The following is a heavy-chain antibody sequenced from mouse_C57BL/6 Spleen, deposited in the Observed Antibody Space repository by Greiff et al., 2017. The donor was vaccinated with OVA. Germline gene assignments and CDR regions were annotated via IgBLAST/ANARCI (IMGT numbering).Heavy chain of an antibody. J-gene: IGHJ1*03. D-gene: IGHD2-4*01. V-gene: IGHV1-80*01. CDR3: AREGGLRGYFDV. CDR1: GYAFSSYW. Sequence: VQLQESGAELVKPGASVKISCKASGYAFSSYWMNWVKQRPGKGLEWIGQIYPGDGDTNYNGKFKGKATLTADKSSSTAYMQLSSLTSEDSAVYFCAREGGLRGYFDVWGTGTTVTVSS. CDR2: IYPGDGDT.